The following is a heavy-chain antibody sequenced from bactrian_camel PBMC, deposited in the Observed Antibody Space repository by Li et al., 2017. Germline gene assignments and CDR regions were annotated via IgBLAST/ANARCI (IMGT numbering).Heavy chain of an antibody. J-gene: IGHJ4*01. CDR3: AATAGWVWSRLRPDEYTY. CDR1: GFTFDGSD. D-gene: IGHD3*01. CDR2: LDKDGAT. V-gene: IGHV3S55*01. Sequence: HVQLVESGGGSVQAGGSLRLSCTACGFTFDGSDMGWYRQSPGKEREGVATLDKDGATTYADSVQGRFTIPKGNDKNTLYLQMNSLTPEDTAMYYCAATAGWVWSRLRPDEYTYWGQGTQVTVS.